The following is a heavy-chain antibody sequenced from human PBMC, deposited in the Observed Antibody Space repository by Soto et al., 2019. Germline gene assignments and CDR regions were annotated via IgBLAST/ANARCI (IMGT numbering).Heavy chain of an antibody. Sequence: QITLKESGPTLVKPTQTLTLTCTFSGFSLTTDRVGVGWIRQPPGEALECLAVIYWDDSKTYRPSLESRLTITKDTSKTPVALTMTNMDSLDTATYYCAHAYGGRSLYWGQGTLVTVSS. D-gene: IGHD1-26*01. CDR1: GFSLTTDRVG. J-gene: IGHJ4*02. CDR2: IYWDDSK. CDR3: AHAYGGRSLY. V-gene: IGHV2-5*02.